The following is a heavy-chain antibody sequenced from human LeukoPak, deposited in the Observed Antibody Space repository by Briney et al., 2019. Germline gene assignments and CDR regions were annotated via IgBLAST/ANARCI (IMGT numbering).Heavy chain of an antibody. CDR3: ARGDDSSGCYPTIFDY. CDR1: GGSISSGGYS. Sequence: SQTLSLTCAVSGGSISSGGYSWSWIRQPPGKGLEWIGYIYHSGSTYYNPSLKSRVTISVDRSKNQFSLKLSSVTAADTAVYYCARGDDSSGCYPTIFDYWGQGTLVTVSS. V-gene: IGHV4-30-2*01. D-gene: IGHD3-22*01. J-gene: IGHJ4*02. CDR2: IYHSGST.